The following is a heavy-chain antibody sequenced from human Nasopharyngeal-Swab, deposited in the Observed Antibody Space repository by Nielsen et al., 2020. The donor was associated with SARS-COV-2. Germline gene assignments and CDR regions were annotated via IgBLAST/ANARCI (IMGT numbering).Heavy chain of an antibody. V-gene: IGHV3-9*01. Sequence: GGSLRLSCAASGFTFDDYAMHWVRQAPGKGLEWVSGISWNSGSIGYADSVKGRFTISRDNAKNSLYLQMNSLRAEDTALYYCAKPVTNDFWSGYYLVGAFDIWGQGTMVTVSS. CDR1: GFTFDDYA. CDR2: ISWNSGSI. CDR3: AKPVTNDFWSGYYLVGAFDI. J-gene: IGHJ3*02. D-gene: IGHD3-3*01.